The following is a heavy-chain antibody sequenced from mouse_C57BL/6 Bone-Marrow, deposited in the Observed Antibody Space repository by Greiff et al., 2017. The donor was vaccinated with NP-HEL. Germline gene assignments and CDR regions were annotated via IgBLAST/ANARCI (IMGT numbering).Heavy chain of an antibody. V-gene: IGHV1-83*01. CDR3: RVKTKINHGGYAMDY. D-gene: IGHD1-3*01. CDR2: YPGSGNTY. CDR1: YTFTDYYM. Sequence: VQLQQSGPELVKPGASVKMSCKASGYTFTDYYMHWVKQKPGKGLEWIGEIYPGSGNTYYNEKFKGKATLTADTSSSTAYMQLSSLTSEDSAVYFCARVKTKINHGGYAMDYWGQGTSVTVSS. J-gene: IGHJ4*01.